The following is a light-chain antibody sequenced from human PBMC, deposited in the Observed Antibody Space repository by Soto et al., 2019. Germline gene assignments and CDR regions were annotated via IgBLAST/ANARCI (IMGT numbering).Light chain of an antibody. V-gene: IGKV3-15*01. J-gene: IGKJ2*01. CDR2: GAS. CDR1: QSINSE. CDR3: HQDHNRPLT. Sequence: EIVMTQSPASLSLSPGERAALSCRASQSINSELAWYQQKPGQPPRLLIYGASTRATGVPARFTGSESGSAFTTTISGLQSEDYAVFYYHQDHNRPLTFGQGTRLEI.